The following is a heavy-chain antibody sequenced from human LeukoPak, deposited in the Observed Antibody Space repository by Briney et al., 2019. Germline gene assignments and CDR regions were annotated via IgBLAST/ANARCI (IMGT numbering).Heavy chain of an antibody. CDR2: ISYDGSHK. CDR3: AKGARGDTVTSIVGLNWFDP. CDR1: GITFRSYG. J-gene: IGHJ5*02. Sequence: GGSVRLSCAASGITFRSYGMRWVRQAPGKGLEWVAVISYDGSHKYYADSVKGRFSISRDNSKNTLYLQMNSLRADDTAVYYCAKGARGDTVTSIVGLNWFDPWGQGILVTVSS. V-gene: IGHV3-30*18. D-gene: IGHD4-17*01.